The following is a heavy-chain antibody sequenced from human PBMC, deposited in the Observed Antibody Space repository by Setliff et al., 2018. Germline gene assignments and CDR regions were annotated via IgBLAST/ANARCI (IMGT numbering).Heavy chain of an antibody. J-gene: IGHJ6*03. CDR3: ARALPSTSWALYYYYMDV. D-gene: IGHD2-2*01. CDR2: ISAYNGNT. V-gene: IGHV1-18*01. Sequence: ASVKVSCKASGYTFTSYGISWVRQAPGQGLEWMGWISAYNGNTNYAQKLQGRVTMTTDTSASTAYMELSSLRSEDTAVYYCARALPSTSWALYYYYMDVWGKGTTVTVSS. CDR1: GYTFTSYG.